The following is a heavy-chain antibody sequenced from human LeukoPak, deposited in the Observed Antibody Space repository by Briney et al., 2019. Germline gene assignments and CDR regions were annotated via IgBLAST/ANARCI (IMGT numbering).Heavy chain of an antibody. Sequence: GASVTVSCKVSGYTLTELSMHWVRQAPGKGLEWMGGFDPEDGETIYAQKFQGRVTMTEDTSTDTAYMELSSLRSEDTAVYYCATVSPGTAMVPYYYYGMDVWGQGTTVTVSS. CDR1: GYTLTELS. CDR2: FDPEDGET. CDR3: ATVSPGTAMVPYYYYGMDV. J-gene: IGHJ6*02. D-gene: IGHD5-18*01. V-gene: IGHV1-24*01.